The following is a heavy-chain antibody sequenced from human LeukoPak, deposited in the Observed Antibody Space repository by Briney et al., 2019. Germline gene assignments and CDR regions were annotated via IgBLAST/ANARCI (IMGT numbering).Heavy chain of an antibody. D-gene: IGHD3-10*01. CDR3: ARGNNVLLWFGELFRDYFDY. CDR1: GGSFSGYY. V-gene: IGHV4-34*01. Sequence: SETLSLTCAVYGGSFSGYYWSWIRQPPGKGLEWIGEINHSGSTNYNPSLKSRVTISVDTSKNQFFLKLSSMTAADTAVYYCARGNNVLLWFGELFRDYFDYWGQGTLVTVSS. CDR2: INHSGST. J-gene: IGHJ4*02.